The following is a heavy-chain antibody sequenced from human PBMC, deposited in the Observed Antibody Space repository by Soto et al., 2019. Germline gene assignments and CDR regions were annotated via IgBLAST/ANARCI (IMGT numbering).Heavy chain of an antibody. CDR2: IYHTGIT. D-gene: IGHD3-3*01. Sequence: SETLSLSCAVSGYSISSGYYWGWIRQPPGKGLEWIGNIYHTGITYYNPSLKSRVTISIDTSKNQFSLKLSSVTAADTAVYYCARDPGAYDFWSGYGPYGMDVWGQGTTVTVSS. V-gene: IGHV4-38-2*02. CDR1: GYSISSGYY. J-gene: IGHJ6*02. CDR3: ARDPGAYDFWSGYGPYGMDV.